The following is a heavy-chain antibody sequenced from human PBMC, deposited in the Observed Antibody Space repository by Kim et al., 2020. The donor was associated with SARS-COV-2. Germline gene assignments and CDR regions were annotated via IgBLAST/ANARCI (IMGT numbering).Heavy chain of an antibody. Sequence: GGSLRLSCAASGFTFSSYAMSWVRQAPGKGLEWVSAISGSGGSTYYADSVKGRFTISRDNSKNTLYLQMNSLRAEDTAVYYCAKVGVVGATFRIYSYGMDVWGQGTTVTVSS. J-gene: IGHJ6*02. D-gene: IGHD1-26*01. V-gene: IGHV3-23*01. CDR1: GFTFSSYA. CDR2: ISGSGGST. CDR3: AKVGVVGATFRIYSYGMDV.